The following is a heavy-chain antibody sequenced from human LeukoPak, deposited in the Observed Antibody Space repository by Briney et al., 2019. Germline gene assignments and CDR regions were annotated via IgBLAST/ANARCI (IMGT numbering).Heavy chain of an antibody. J-gene: IGHJ4*02. V-gene: IGHV1-2*02. D-gene: IGHD6-13*01. Sequence: ASVKVSCKASEYTFSVYHIHWVRLAPGQGLEWMAWINPNSGGTNYAQKFQGRVTMTRDTSISTAYMELSRLRSDDTAVFYCAREEVIAAAGPTLDYWGQGALVTVSS. CDR3: AREEVIAAAGPTLDY. CDR2: INPNSGGT. CDR1: EYTFSVYH.